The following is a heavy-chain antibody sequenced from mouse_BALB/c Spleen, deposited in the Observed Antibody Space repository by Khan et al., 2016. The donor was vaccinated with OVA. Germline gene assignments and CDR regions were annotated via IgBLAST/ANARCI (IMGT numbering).Heavy chain of an antibody. V-gene: IGHV9-4*02. J-gene: IGHJ4*01. CDR3: ARGGAAYYRDDGGAMEY. D-gene: IGHD2-14*01. CDR2: INTHSGVP. CDR1: GYTLTTAG. Sequence: QIQLVQSGPELKKPGETVRISCKASGYTLTTAGIQWVQKMPGKGLKWIGWINTHSGVPKYAEDFKGRFAFSLEISVSTTYLQITNLKNEDTATXFCARGGAAYYRDDGGAMEYWGQGTSVTVSS.